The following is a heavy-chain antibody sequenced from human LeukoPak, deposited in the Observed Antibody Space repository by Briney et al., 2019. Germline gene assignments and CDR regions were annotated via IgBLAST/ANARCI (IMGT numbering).Heavy chain of an antibody. CDR1: GGSISSYY. Sequence: SETLSLTCTVSGGSISSYYWSWIRQPPGKGLEWIGYIYYSGSTNYNPSPKSRVTISVDTSKNQFSLKLSSVTAADTAVYYCARDRRAYDFWSGYYQDWGQGTLVTVSS. CDR3: ARDRRAYDFWSGYYQD. CDR2: IYYSGST. V-gene: IGHV4-59*01. J-gene: IGHJ4*02. D-gene: IGHD3-3*01.